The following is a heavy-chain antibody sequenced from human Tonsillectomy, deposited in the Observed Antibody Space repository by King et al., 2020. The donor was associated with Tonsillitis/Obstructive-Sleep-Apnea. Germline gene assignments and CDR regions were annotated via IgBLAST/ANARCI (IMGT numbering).Heavy chain of an antibody. CDR1: GFTFSSYA. Sequence: VQLVESGGGVVQPGRSLRLSCAASGFTFSSYAMHWVRQAPGKGLEWVAVISNDGRYNYYADSVRGRFTISRDNSKNTLYLQMNSLRAEDTAMYYCARDAPGKQYPYYFDYWGQGTLVTVSS. CDR3: ARDAPGKQYPYYFDY. V-gene: IGHV3-30*04. J-gene: IGHJ4*02. CDR2: ISNDGRYN. D-gene: IGHD2-2*02.